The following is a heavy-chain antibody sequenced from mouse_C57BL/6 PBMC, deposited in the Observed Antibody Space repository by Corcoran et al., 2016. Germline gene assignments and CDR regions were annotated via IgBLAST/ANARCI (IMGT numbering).Heavy chain of an antibody. CDR2: IYPGSGNT. CDR1: GYTFTDHY. V-gene: IGHV1-76*01. Sequence: QVQLKQSGAELVRPGASVELSCKPSGYTFTDHYIHWVKQRPGQGLEWIARIYPGSGNTYYNEKFKSKATLTAEKSSSTAYMQLSSLTSEDSAVDFCARKDYDALAYWGQGTLVTVSA. D-gene: IGHD2-4*01. J-gene: IGHJ3*01. CDR3: ARKDYDALAY.